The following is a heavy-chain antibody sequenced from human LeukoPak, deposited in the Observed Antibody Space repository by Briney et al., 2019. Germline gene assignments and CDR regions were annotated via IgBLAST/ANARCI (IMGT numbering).Heavy chain of an antibody. CDR2: ISSSGSTI. CDR1: GFTFSSYE. CDR3: AAFIAVAGTYYFDY. D-gene: IGHD6-19*01. Sequence: PGGSLRLSCAASGFTFSSYEMNWVCQAPGKGLEWVSYISSSGSTIYYAASVKGRFTISRNNTKNSLYLQMTSLRAEDTAVYYCAAFIAVAGTYYFDYWGQGTLVTVSS. V-gene: IGHV3-48*03. J-gene: IGHJ4*02.